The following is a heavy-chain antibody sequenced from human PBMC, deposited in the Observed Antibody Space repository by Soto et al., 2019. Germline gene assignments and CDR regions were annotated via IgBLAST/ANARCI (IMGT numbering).Heavy chain of an antibody. CDR2: INPHSGGT. D-gene: IGHD2-2*01. J-gene: IGHJ4*02. CDR1: GYTFTGYY. CDR3: AGTSCSSTTCPTTY. Sequence: QVQLVQSGAEVKKPGASVKVSCKTSGYTFTGYYIYWVRQAPGQGLEWMGWINPHSGGTDSSQKFQGRVTMTRDTSLSTAYMELSRLRSDDTDVYYCAGTSCSSTTCPTTYWGQGTLVTVSS. V-gene: IGHV1-2*02.